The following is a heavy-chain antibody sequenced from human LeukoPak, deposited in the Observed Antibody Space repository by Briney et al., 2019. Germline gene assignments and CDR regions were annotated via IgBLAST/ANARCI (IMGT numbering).Heavy chain of an antibody. J-gene: IGHJ5*02. CDR1: GGTSSSYA. CDR2: IIPIFGTA. D-gene: IGHD3-3*01. V-gene: IGHV1-69*05. Sequence: GSSVKVSCKASGGTSSSYAISWVRQAPGQGLEWMGGIIPIFGTANYAQKFQGRVTITTDESTSTAYMELSSLRSEDTAVYYCASETSGYDFWSGYYARSWFGPWGQGTLVTVSS. CDR3: ASETSGYDFWSGYYARSWFGP.